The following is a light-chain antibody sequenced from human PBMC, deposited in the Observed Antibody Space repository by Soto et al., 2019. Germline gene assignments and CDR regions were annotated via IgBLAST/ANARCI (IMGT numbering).Light chain of an antibody. V-gene: IGKV3-20*01. Sequence: EFVLTQSPGTLSLSPGERATLSCRASQSVSSSYLAWYQQKLGQAPRLLIYGASSRATGIPDRFSGSWSGTDFTVAIIRLEPEDFAVYYCQQYDSSLYTFGQWCKLVIK. J-gene: IGKJ2*01. CDR2: GAS. CDR3: QQYDSSLYT. CDR1: QSVSSSY.